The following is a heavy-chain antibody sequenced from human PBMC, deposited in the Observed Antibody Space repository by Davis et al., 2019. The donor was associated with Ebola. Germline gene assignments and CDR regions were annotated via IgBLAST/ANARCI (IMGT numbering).Heavy chain of an antibody. J-gene: IGHJ4*02. Sequence: HTGGSLRLSCAASGFTFSSYGMHWVRQAPGKGLVWVSRINSDGSSTSYADSVKGRFTISRDNAKNTLYLQMNSLRVEDTAVYYCVRLFFGEFDFWTSRQYYFDHWGQGTLVTVSS. V-gene: IGHV3-74*01. CDR1: GFTFSSYG. CDR2: INSDGSST. CDR3: VRLFFGEFDFWTSRQYYFDH. D-gene: IGHD3-10*01.